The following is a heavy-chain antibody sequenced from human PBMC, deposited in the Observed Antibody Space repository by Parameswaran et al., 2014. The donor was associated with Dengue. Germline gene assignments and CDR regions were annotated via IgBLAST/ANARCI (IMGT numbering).Heavy chain of an antibody. CDR3: AREDYYDSSGYFDY. Sequence: VRQMPGKGLEWVSYISSSGSTIYYADSVKGRFTISRDNAKNSLYLQMNSLRAEDTAVYYCAREDYYDSSGYFDYWGQGTLVTVSS. V-gene: IGHV3-11*01. CDR2: ISSSGSTI. J-gene: IGHJ4*02. D-gene: IGHD3-22*01.